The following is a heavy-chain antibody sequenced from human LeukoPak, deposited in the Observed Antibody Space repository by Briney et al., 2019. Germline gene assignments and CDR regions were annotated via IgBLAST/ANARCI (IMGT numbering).Heavy chain of an antibody. V-gene: IGHV7-4-1*02. J-gene: IGHJ6*03. CDR1: GYTFTSYA. Sequence: GASVKVSCKASGYTFTSYAMNWVRQAPGQGLEWMGWINTNTGNPTYAQGFTGRFVFSLDTSVSTAYLQISSLKAEDTAVYYCAREVAEDYYYYMDVWGKGTTVAVSS. CDR2: INTNTGNP. D-gene: IGHD1-14*01. CDR3: AREVAEDYYYYMDV.